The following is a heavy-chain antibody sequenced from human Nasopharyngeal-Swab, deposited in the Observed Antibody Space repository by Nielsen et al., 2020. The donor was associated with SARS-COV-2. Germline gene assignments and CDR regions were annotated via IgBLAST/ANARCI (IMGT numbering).Heavy chain of an antibody. CDR3: SSHIGMDTALNSFDY. Sequence: WIRQPPGKGLEWIGEIYHSGSTNYNPSLKSRVTISVDKSKNQFSLKLSSVTAADTAVYYCSSHIGMDTALNSFDYWGQGTLVTVSS. V-gene: IGHV4-4*02. D-gene: IGHD5-18*01. CDR2: IYHSGST. J-gene: IGHJ4*01.